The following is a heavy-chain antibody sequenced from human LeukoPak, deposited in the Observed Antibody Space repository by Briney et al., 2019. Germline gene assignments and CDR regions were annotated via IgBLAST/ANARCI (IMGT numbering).Heavy chain of an antibody. CDR3: ARGRRSITIFGVVIRLDAFDI. Sequence: APVKVPCKASGYTFTSYYMHWVRQAPGQGLEWMGIINPSGGSTSYAQKFQGRVTMTRDTSTSTVYMELSSLRSEDTAVYYCARGRRSITIFGVVIRLDAFDIWGQGTMVTVSS. J-gene: IGHJ3*02. V-gene: IGHV1-46*01. CDR2: INPSGGST. CDR1: GYTFTSYY. D-gene: IGHD3-3*01.